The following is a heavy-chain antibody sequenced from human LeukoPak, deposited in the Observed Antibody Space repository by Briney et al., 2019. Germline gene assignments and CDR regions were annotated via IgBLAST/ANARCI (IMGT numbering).Heavy chain of an antibody. CDR3: AKLDGIAGLDY. Sequence: PGGSLRLSCAASGFTFSSYWMHWVRQAPGKGLVWVSRINSDGSSTSYADSVKGRFTISRDNAKNTLYLQMNSLRVEDTAVYYCAKLDGIAGLDYWGQGTLVTVSS. CDR2: INSDGSST. D-gene: IGHD6-13*01. V-gene: IGHV3-74*01. CDR1: GFTFSSYW. J-gene: IGHJ4*02.